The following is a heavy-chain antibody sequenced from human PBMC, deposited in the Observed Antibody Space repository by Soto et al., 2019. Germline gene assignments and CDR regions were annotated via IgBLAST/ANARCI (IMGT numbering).Heavy chain of an antibody. V-gene: IGHV3-74*01. Sequence: GGSLRLSCAASGFTLSSYWMHWVRQAPGKGLEWVSRINRDGSSTSYADSVKGRFTISRDSAKNTLYLQMDSLRAEDTAVYYCARDPAPIGWYDYWGQGTLVTVSS. D-gene: IGHD6-19*01. CDR2: INRDGSST. CDR3: ARDPAPIGWYDY. CDR1: GFTLSSYW. J-gene: IGHJ4*02.